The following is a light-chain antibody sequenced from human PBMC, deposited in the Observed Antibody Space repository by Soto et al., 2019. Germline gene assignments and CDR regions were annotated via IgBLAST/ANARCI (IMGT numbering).Light chain of an antibody. Sequence: QSVLTQPASVSGSPGQSITISCTGTSSDFGSYNLVSWYQQHPGKAPKLMIYEGSKRPSGVSNRFSGSKSGNTASLTISGLQAEDESDYYCCSYAGSHYVFGTGTQLPVL. J-gene: IGLJ1*01. CDR2: EGS. CDR1: SSDFGSYNL. V-gene: IGLV2-23*01. CDR3: CSYAGSHYV.